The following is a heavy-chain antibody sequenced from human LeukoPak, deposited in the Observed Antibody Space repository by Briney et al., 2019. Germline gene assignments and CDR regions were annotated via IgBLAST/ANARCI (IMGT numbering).Heavy chain of an antibody. CDR2: ISWNSGSI. J-gene: IGHJ4*02. D-gene: IGHD5-18*01. CDR1: GFTFDDYG. CDR3: ARSSYGERGRDY. Sequence: PGRSPRLSCAASGFTFDDYGMHWVRQAPGRGLEWVSCISWNSGSIAYADSVKGRFTISRDNAKNSLYLQMNSLRAEDTAVYYCARSSYGERGRDYWGQRTLVTASS. V-gene: IGHV3-9*01.